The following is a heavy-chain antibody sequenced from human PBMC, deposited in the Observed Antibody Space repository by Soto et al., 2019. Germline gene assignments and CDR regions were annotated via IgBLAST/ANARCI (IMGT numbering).Heavy chain of an antibody. CDR2: IYYSGRT. V-gene: IGHV4-31*03. D-gene: IGHD6-6*01. J-gene: IGHJ5*02. CDR1: GGSISSGGYY. CDR3: ARGSFSSSSSWFDP. Sequence: TVSLTCTVSGGSISSGGYYLSWIRQHPGKGLEWIGYIYYSGRTYYNPSLHSRVSIAVDTTENQFYLKLTSVTAADTSVYYCARGSFSSSSSWFDPWGRGTLVTVYS.